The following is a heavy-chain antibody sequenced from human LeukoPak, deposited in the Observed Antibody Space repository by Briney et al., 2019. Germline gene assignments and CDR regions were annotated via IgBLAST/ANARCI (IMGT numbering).Heavy chain of an antibody. J-gene: IGHJ6*02. CDR1: GFTLSNYE. CDR2: ISSSGTTR. Sequence: GGSLRLSCAASGFTLSNYEMDWARQAPGRGLEWLSYISSSGTTRYYADPVKGRFTISRDNAKNSLYLQMNSLRAEDTALYYCARGRYNWNDPTFMDVWGQGTTVSVSS. V-gene: IGHV3-48*03. CDR3: ARGRYNWNDPTFMDV. D-gene: IGHD1-1*01.